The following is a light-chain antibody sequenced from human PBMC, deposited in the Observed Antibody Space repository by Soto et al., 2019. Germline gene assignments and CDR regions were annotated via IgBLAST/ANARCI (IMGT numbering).Light chain of an antibody. Sequence: QSVLTQPPSVSGAPGQRVTLFCTGSGSNIGAGYDVDWYQHLPSTAPKVLIYGNTNRPSGVPDRFSGSKSGTSASLAITGLQAEDEADYYCQSYDSLSGSWVFGGGTKLTVL. V-gene: IGLV1-40*01. CDR2: GNT. J-gene: IGLJ3*02. CDR3: QSYDSLSGSWV. CDR1: GSNIGAGYD.